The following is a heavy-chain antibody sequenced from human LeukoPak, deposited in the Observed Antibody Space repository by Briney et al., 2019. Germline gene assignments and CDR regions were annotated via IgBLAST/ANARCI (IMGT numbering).Heavy chain of an antibody. D-gene: IGHD2-2*01. CDR2: IRYDGSNK. Sequence: GGSLRLSCAASGFTFSSYGMHWVRQAPGKGLEWVALIRYDGSNKYYADSVKGRFTISRDNSKNTLYLQMNSLRAEDTAVYYCAKDRNQLLYYYYYYMDVWGKGTTVTVSS. J-gene: IGHJ6*03. CDR3: AKDRNQLLYYYYYYMDV. V-gene: IGHV3-30*02. CDR1: GFTFSSYG.